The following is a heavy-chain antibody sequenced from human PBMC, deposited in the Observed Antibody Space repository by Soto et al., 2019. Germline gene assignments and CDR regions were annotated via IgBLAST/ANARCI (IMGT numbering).Heavy chain of an antibody. D-gene: IGHD3-3*01. CDR3: ARDNYDFWSGYYL. Sequence: SETLSLXCTVSGGSISSGGYYWSWIRQHPGKGLEWIGYIYYSGSTYYNPSLKSRVTISVDTSKNQFSLKLSSVTSADTAVYYCARDNYDFWSGYYLWGQGTLVTVSS. CDR2: IYYSGST. CDR1: GGSISSGGYY. V-gene: IGHV4-31*03. J-gene: IGHJ4*02.